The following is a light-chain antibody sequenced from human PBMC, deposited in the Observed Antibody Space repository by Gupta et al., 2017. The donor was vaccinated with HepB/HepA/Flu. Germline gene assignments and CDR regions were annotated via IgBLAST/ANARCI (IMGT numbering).Light chain of an antibody. CDR3: SSFRTGTTLVV. V-gene: IGLV2-14*03. J-gene: IGLJ2*01. CDR2: DVT. Sequence: QSGLTQPASVCGSPGQSITITCPGSSGDVGGFNSVSWYQQYPGRAPKLLIYDVTNRPSGVSYRFSGSKSGNTASLTISGLQAEDDADYNCSSFRTGTTLVVFGGGTKVTVL. CDR1: SGDVGGFNS.